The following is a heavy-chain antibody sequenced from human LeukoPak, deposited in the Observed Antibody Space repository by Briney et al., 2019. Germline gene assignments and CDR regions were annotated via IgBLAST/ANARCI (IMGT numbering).Heavy chain of an antibody. V-gene: IGHV4-34*01. CDR1: GGSFSDYH. J-gene: IGHJ4*02. D-gene: IGHD6-13*01. CDR2: INHTGNT. CDR3: ARPAGGSSWLPLDY. Sequence: PSETLSLTCAVYGGSFSDYHWSWIRQPPGKGLEWIGEINHTGNTNYHPSLKSRVTISVDTSKNQFSLKLSSVTAADTAVYYCARPAGGSSWLPLDYWGQGTLVTVSS.